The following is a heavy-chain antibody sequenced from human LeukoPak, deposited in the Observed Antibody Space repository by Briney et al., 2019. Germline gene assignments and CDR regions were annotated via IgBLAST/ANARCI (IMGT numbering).Heavy chain of an antibody. V-gene: IGHV4-34*01. CDR2: INHSGST. D-gene: IGHD6-13*01. Sequence: SETLSLTCAVYGVSFSGYYWSRIRQPPGQGLEWIGGINHSGSTNYTPSLKSRITISVDTSKNQFSLKLSSVTAADTAVCYCASGRGSWYRVVYLQHWGQGTRVTVSS. CDR1: GVSFSGYY. CDR3: ASGRGSWYRVVYLQH. J-gene: IGHJ1*01.